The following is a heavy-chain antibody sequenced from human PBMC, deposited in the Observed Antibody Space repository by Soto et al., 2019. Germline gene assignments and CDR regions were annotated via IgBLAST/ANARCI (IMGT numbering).Heavy chain of an antibody. J-gene: IGHJ3*02. CDR3: ARLLPSGGAFDI. CDR2: IYYSGNT. V-gene: IGHV4-30-4*01. CDR1: GGSISSGDYY. Sequence: QVQLQESGPGLVKPSQTLSLTCTVSGGSISSGDYYWSWIRQPPGKGLEWVGYIYYSGNTYYNPSLKGRITISVDTSTNHFFLKVNSVTAADTAVYYCARLLPSGGAFDIWGQGTMVTVSS. D-gene: IGHD3-16*01.